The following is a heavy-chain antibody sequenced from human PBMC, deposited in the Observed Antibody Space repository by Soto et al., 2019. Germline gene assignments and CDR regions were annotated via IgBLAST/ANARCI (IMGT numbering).Heavy chain of an antibody. Sequence: GGSLRLSSAASGFPFNNAGVNWVHQVPGKGLEWVGRVKSKADGGSGDYAAPVKGRFVVSRDDSKDIVYLQMNSLKIEDTGVYYCTTDSRTTLPEIRFDYWGHGTQVTVSS. CDR1: GFPFNNAG. D-gene: IGHD1-26*01. V-gene: IGHV3-15*07. CDR3: TTDSRTTLPEIRFDY. CDR2: VKSKADGGSG. J-gene: IGHJ4*01.